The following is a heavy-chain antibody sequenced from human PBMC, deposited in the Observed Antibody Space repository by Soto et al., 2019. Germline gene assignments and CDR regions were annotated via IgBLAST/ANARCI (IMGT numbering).Heavy chain of an antibody. Sequence: SETLSLTCAVYGGSFSGSYWSWIRQPPGKGLEWIGEVNHSGSTNYNPSLKSRVTISVDASKNQVSLKLSSVTAADTAVYYCARTRITSTAATFDPWGQGTLVTVSS. J-gene: IGHJ5*02. CDR2: VNHSGST. CDR3: ARTRITSTAATFDP. CDR1: GGSFSGSY. V-gene: IGHV4-34*01. D-gene: IGHD1-20*01.